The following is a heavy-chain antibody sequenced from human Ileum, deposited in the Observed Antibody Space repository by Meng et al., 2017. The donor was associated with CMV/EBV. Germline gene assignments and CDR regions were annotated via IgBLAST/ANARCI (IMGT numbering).Heavy chain of an antibody. D-gene: IGHD3-22*01. CDR3: ARAPPSTMIVVVTDY. V-gene: IGHV1-18*01. Sequence: QVQLVQSGADVKKPGDSGKVSCKASGYTFPSYGISWVRQAPGQGLEWMGWISAYNGNTNYAQKLQGRVTMTTDTSTSTAYMELRSLRSDDTAVYYCARAPPSTMIVVVTDYWGQGTLVTVSS. J-gene: IGHJ4*02. CDR1: GYTFPSYG. CDR2: ISAYNGNT.